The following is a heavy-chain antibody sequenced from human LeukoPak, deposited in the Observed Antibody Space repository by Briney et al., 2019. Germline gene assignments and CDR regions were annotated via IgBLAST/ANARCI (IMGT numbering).Heavy chain of an antibody. CDR2: IKQDGSEK. J-gene: IGHJ4*02. D-gene: IGHD1-14*01. CDR3: AKENPYVY. V-gene: IGHV3-7*01. Sequence: GGSLRLSCAASGFTFSSYWMSWVRQAPGKGLEWVANIKQDGSEKYYVGSVKGRFTISRDNAKNSLYLEITSLRAEDTGVYYCAKENPYVYWGQGTLVTVSS. CDR1: GFTFSSYW.